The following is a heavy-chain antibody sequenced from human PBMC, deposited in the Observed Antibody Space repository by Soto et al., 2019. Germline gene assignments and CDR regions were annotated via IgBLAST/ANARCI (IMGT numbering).Heavy chain of an antibody. CDR2: ISYDGSNK. CDR3: ARGISTVVVVIDY. D-gene: IGHD3-22*01. Sequence: QVQLVESGGGVVQPGRSLRLSCAASGFAFSSYAMNWVRQAPSKWLKWVAVISYDGSNKYYADSVKGRFTISRDNSKNTMYLQMNSLRAEDTAVYYCARGISTVVVVIDYWGQGTLVTVSS. CDR1: GFAFSSYA. V-gene: IGHV3-30-3*01. J-gene: IGHJ4*02.